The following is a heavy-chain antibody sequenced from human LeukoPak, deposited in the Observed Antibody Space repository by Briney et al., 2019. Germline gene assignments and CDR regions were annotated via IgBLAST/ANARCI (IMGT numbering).Heavy chain of an antibody. D-gene: IGHD4-17*01. CDR2: ISGSGGST. CDR1: GFTFSSYA. CDR3: AKHGESYGDSRTDY. Sequence: GGSLRLSCAASGFTFSSYAMSWVRQAPGKRLEWVSAISGSGGSTYYPDSVRSRFTISRDNSRNTLYLQMNSLRAEDTAVYYCAKHGESYGDSRTDYWGQGTLVTVSS. J-gene: IGHJ4*02. V-gene: IGHV3-23*01.